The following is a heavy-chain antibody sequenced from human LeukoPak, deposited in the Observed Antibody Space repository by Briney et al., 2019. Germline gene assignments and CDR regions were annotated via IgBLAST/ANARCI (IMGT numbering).Heavy chain of an antibody. D-gene: IGHD2-21*02. Sequence: GESLKISCKGPRHSFHSQWIGWVRQMPGKGLEWMGIIYPDDSDTRYSPSFQGQVTISADKSISTAYLQWNSLEASDSAIYYCARRGDSDFRIDWGQGTLVTVSS. CDR2: IYPDDSDT. CDR3: ARRGDSDFRID. J-gene: IGHJ4*02. V-gene: IGHV5-51*01. CDR1: RHSFHSQW.